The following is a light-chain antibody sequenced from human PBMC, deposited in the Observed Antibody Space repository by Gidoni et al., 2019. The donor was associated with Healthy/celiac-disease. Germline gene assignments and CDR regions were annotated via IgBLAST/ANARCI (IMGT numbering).Light chain of an antibody. Sequence: QSALTHPASVSASSGPAITISCTGTSNDVGGYNYGSCYQHHPGKAPKLMIYDVSYRPSGVSNRFSGSKSGNTASLTISGLQAEDEADYYCSSYTGSSTPWVFGGGTKLTVL. CDR2: DVS. CDR1: SNDVGGYNY. J-gene: IGLJ3*02. CDR3: SSYTGSSTPWV. V-gene: IGLV2-14*03.